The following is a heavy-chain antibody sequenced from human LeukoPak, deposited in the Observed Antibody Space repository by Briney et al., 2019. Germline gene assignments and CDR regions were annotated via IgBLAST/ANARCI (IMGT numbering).Heavy chain of an antibody. V-gene: IGHV4-4*07. D-gene: IGHD3-9*01. Sequence: KPSETLSLTCSVSGGSISSYYWSWIRQPAGKGLEWIGRIYVSGTTNYNPPLKSRITMSLDTSKNQLSLRLSSVTAADTAVYYCARDEAYTGYIHYWGQGTLITVSS. CDR2: IYVSGTT. CDR3: ARDEAYTGYIHY. J-gene: IGHJ4*02. CDR1: GGSISSYY.